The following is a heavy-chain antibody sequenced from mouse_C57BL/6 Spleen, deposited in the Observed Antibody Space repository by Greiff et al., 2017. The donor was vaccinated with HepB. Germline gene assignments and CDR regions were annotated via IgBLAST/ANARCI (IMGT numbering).Heavy chain of an antibody. V-gene: IGHV1-22*01. J-gene: IGHJ4*01. CDR3: ASITTVVATGYYAMDY. Sequence: VQLQQSGPELVKPGASVKMSCKASGYTFTDYNMHWVKQSHGKSLEWIGYINPNNGGTSYNQKFKGKATLTVNKSSSTAYMELRSLTSEDSAVYYWASITTVVATGYYAMDYWGQGTSVTVSS. CDR2: INPNNGGT. CDR1: GYTFTDYN. D-gene: IGHD1-1*01.